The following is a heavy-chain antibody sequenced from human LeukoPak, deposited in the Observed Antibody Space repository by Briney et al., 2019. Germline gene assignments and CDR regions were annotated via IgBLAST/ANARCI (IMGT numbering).Heavy chain of an antibody. D-gene: IGHD5-18*01. CDR3: AKDRRGFTYGSDY. V-gene: IGHV3-23*01. Sequence: PGGSLRLSCAASGFPVSSNYMSWVRQAPGKGLEWVSGISASGGDTYYADSVKGRFTISRDNSKNTLYLQMSSLRAEDTAIYYCAKDRRGFTYGSDYWGQGTLVTVSS. CDR2: ISASGGDT. CDR1: GFPVSSNY. J-gene: IGHJ4*02.